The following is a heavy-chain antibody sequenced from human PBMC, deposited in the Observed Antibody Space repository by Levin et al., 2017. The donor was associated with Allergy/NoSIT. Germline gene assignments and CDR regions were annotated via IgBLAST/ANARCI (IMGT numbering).Heavy chain of an antibody. D-gene: IGHD4-17*01. CDR1: GFTFSSYG. CDR3: AKGGDTWYFDL. V-gene: IGHV3-30*18. Sequence: GGSLRLSCAASGFTFSSYGMHWVRQAPGKGLEWVAVISYDGSNKYYADSVKGRFTISRDNSKNTLYLQMNSLRAEDTAVYYCAKGGDTWYFDLWGRGTLVTVSS. J-gene: IGHJ2*01. CDR2: ISYDGSNK.